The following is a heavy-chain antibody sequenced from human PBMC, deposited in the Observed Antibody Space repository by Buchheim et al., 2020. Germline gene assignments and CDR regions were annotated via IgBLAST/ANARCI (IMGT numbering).Heavy chain of an antibody. CDR2: IKPDGSEM. J-gene: IGHJ4*02. CDR1: GFTFSSYW. Sequence: EVQLVESGGGLVQPGGSLRLSCAASGFTFSSYWMSWVRQAPGKGLEWVANIKPDGSEMYYVDSVKGRFIISRDNPENSLYLQMNSLRAEDTAVYYCAKEHCSGGSCYVGLDYWGQGTL. V-gene: IGHV3-7*04. CDR3: AKEHCSGGSCYVGLDY. D-gene: IGHD2-15*01.